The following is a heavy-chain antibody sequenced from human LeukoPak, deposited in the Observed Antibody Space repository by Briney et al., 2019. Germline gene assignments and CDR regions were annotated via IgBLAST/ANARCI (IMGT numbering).Heavy chain of an antibody. D-gene: IGHD5-24*01. CDR1: GFTFRSYG. Sequence: RGSLRLSCAASGFTFRSYGMHRVRQAPGKVLEWVAVIWYDGSNKYYADSVKGRFTISRDNSKNTLYLQMNSLRAEDTAVYYCAKAGGLEMATHDAVGYYYMDVWGKGTTVTVSS. J-gene: IGHJ6*03. CDR2: IWYDGSNK. CDR3: AKAGGLEMATHDAVGYYYMDV. V-gene: IGHV3-33*06.